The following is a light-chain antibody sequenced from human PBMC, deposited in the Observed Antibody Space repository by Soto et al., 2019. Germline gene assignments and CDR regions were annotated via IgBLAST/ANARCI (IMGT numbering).Light chain of an antibody. CDR1: QSVSGS. CDR2: DAS. V-gene: IGKV3-11*01. CDR3: QQYGSSGT. J-gene: IGKJ1*01. Sequence: EIVLTHSPAILSLSPWEKATLSCRASQSVSGSLGWYQQKPGQAPRLIIYDASVRATGIPARFSGSGSGTDFTLTISSLEPEDFAVYYCQQYGSSGTFGQGTKVDIK.